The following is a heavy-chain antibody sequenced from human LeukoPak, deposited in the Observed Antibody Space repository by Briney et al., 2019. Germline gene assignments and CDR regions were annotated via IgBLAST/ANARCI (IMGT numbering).Heavy chain of an antibody. CDR2: IYTSGST. CDR1: GGSISSYY. D-gene: IGHD3-3*01. Sequence: SETLSLTCTGSGGSISSYYWSWIRRPAGKGLEWIGRIYTSGSTNYNPSLKSRVTISVDTSKNQFSLKLSSVTAADTAVYYCARGTTQLRFLEWLPRPYFDYWGQGTLVTVSS. V-gene: IGHV4-4*07. CDR3: ARGTTQLRFLEWLPRPYFDY. J-gene: IGHJ4*02.